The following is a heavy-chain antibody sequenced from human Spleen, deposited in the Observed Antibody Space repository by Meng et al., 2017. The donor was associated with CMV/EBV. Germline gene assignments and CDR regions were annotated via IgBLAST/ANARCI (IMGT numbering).Heavy chain of an antibody. J-gene: IGHJ4*02. CDR2: ISRSSDYI. Sequence: GESLKISCAASGFTFSIYSMNWARQAPGKGLEWVSSISRSSDYIHYADSVKGRFTVSRDNAKNSVFLQMNRLRVEDTAVYYCARTYDFWSGTDWGQGTLVTVSS. V-gene: IGHV3-21*01. D-gene: IGHD3-3*01. CDR3: ARTYDFWSGTD. CDR1: GFTFSIYS.